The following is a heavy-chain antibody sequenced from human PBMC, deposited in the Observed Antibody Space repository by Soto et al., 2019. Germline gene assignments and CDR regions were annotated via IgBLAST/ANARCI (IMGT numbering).Heavy chain of an antibody. V-gene: IGHV3-33*01. CDR2: IWYDGSNQ. CDR1: GFTFRNFG. J-gene: IGHJ2*01. CDR3: ARVRGSGFINGYIDL. Sequence: QVLLVESGGGVVQPGRSLRLSCAASGFTFRNFGMHWVRQAPGKGLEWVAIIWYDGSNQYYADSVKGRFTISKDNSQNTLYLQVNSLRVEDTAVYYCARVRGSGFINGYIDLWGRGTLVTVSS. D-gene: IGHD3-22*01.